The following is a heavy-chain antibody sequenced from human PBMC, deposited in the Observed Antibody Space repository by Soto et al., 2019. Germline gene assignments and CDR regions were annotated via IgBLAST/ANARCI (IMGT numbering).Heavy chain of an antibody. D-gene: IGHD3-16*02. V-gene: IGHV3-30*18. CDR3: AKDKGAFGGVLVFAFDS. CDR2: ITYDGKNK. CDR1: GFTFNTFG. Sequence: QVQLVESGGGVVQPGTSLRLSCAASGFTFNTFGIHWVRQAPGKGLEWVAVITYDGKNKYYADSVKGRFTTSRDNSRDTLYLQMNSLTAEDTAMYYCAKDKGAFGGVLVFAFDSWGQGSLVTVSS. J-gene: IGHJ4*02.